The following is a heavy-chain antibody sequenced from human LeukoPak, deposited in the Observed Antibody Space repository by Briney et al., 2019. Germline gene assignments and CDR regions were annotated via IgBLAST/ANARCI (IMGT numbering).Heavy chain of an antibody. Sequence: GGSLRLSCSASGFTFSASAMHWVRQAPGKGPQFVSAITNDGRSTYYADSVKGRFTISRDNSENTLYLQTSSLRREDTAVYYCVRDLTWGQGTLVTVSS. D-gene: IGHD4/OR15-4a*01. CDR1: GFTFSASA. CDR3: VRDLT. J-gene: IGHJ4*02. V-gene: IGHV3-64D*06. CDR2: ITNDGRST.